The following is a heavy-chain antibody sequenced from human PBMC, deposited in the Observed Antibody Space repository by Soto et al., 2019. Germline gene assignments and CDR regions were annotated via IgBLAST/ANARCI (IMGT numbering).Heavy chain of an antibody. D-gene: IGHD3-10*01. J-gene: IGHJ4*02. CDR2: IYYSGST. CDR3: ASTDIWFGPLS. Sequence: QVQLQESGPGLVKPSQTLSLTCTVSGGSISSGGYYWSWIRQHPGMGLEWIGYIYYSGSTYYNPSRKRRVTIAVDTSKNQFSLKLSSVTAADTAVYYCASTDIWFGPLSWGLGTLVTVSS. V-gene: IGHV4-31*03. CDR1: GGSISSGGYY.